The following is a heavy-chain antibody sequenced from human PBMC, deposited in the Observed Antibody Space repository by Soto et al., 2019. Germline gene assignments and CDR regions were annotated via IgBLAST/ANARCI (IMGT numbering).Heavy chain of an antibody. CDR2: ISGIGGST. CDR3: ASRTSGWYFDY. Sequence: GGSLRLSCTASGFTFSSYAMNWVRQAPGKGLEWVSVISGIGGSTYYADSVKGRFTISRDNSKNKLYLQMNSLRAEDTAVYYCASRTSGWYFDYWGQGTLVTVSS. CDR1: GFTFSSYA. J-gene: IGHJ4*02. V-gene: IGHV3-23*01. D-gene: IGHD6-19*01.